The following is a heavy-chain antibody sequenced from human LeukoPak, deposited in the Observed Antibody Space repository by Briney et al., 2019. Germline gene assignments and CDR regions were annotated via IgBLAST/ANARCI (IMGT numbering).Heavy chain of an antibody. CDR3: ARSGAPPDYYDSSGYYYVAFDI. Sequence: ASVKVSCTAPGYTFTGYYMHWVRQAPGQGLEWMGWINPNSGGTNYAQKFQGRVTMTRDTSISTAYMELSRLRSDDTAVYYCARSGAPPDYYDSSGYYYVAFDIWGQGTMVTVSS. V-gene: IGHV1-2*02. J-gene: IGHJ3*02. CDR2: INPNSGGT. D-gene: IGHD3-22*01. CDR1: GYTFTGYY.